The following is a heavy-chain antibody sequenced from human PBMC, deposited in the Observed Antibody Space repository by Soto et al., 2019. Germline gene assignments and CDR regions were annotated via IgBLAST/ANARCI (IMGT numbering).Heavy chain of an antibody. D-gene: IGHD1-7*01. CDR1: GGTFSSYA. J-gene: IGHJ6*02. CDR2: IIPIFGTA. Sequence: ASVKVSCKASGGTFSSYAISWVRQAPGQGLEWMGGIIPIFGTANYAQKFQGRVTITADESTSTAYMELSSLRSEDTAVYYCARVNWNYDLGYYYGMDVWGQGTTVTV. V-gene: IGHV1-69*13. CDR3: ARVNWNYDLGYYYGMDV.